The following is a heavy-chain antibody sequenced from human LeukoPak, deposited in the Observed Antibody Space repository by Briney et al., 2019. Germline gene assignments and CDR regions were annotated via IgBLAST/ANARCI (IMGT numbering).Heavy chain of an antibody. CDR1: DGSISSYY. J-gene: IGHJ6*02. CDR3: ARDRGDTVDYYYGTDV. D-gene: IGHD2-21*01. V-gene: IGHV4-59*01. CDR2: IYYSGST. Sequence: PSETLYLICSVSDGSISSYYWSWIRQPPGKGLEWIGYIYYSGSTNYNPSLKSRVTISLDTSKNQFSLKLSSVTAADTAVYYCARDRGDTVDYYYGTDVWGQGTMVTVSS.